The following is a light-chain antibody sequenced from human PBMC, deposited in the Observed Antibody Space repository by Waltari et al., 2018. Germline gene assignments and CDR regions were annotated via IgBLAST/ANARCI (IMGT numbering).Light chain of an antibody. CDR3: QQYGSSVLYT. J-gene: IGKJ2*01. Sequence: VLTHAPCTLSFFPRRRATLPCRASQSLTKRYLAWYQQKPGQAPRLLIYGASSRAAGIPDRFSGSGSGTDFTLTISRLEPEDFAVYYCQQYGSSVLYTFGQGTKLEIK. CDR2: GAS. V-gene: IGKV3-20*01. CDR1: QSLTKRY.